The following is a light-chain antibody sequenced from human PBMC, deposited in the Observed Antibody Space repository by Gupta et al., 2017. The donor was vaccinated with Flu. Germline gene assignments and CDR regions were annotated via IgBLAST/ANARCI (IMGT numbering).Light chain of an antibody. V-gene: IGKV3-20*01. J-gene: IGKJ2*03. Sequence: ERASLFCRASQGVSSNYFAWYQQKPGQAPRLLIYGASNRATGIPDRFSGSGSGTDFTLTIRRLEPEDSAVYYCQHFHSSPYSFGQGTKLEIK. CDR2: GAS. CDR1: QGVSSNY. CDR3: QHFHSSPYS.